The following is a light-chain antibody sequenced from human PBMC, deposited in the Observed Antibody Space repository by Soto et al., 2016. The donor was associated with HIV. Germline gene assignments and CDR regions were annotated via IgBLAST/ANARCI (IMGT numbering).Light chain of an antibody. CDR3: QAWDSGTAV. J-gene: IGLJ2*01. CDR2: QDN. Sequence: SYELTQPPSVSVSPGQTASITCSGNKLGDKYACWYQQKPDQSPVLVIYQDNKRPSGIPERFSGSNSGNTATLTISGTQAMDEADYYCQAWDSGTAVFGGGTKLTVL. CDR1: KLGDKY. V-gene: IGLV3-1*01.